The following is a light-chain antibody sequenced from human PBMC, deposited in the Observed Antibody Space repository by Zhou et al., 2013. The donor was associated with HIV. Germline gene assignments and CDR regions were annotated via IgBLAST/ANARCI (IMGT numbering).Light chain of an antibody. V-gene: IGKV1-5*03. J-gene: IGKJ2*01. Sequence: DILLTQSPLALSVYIGDRVTITCRANESIGQWLAWYQQKPGKAPKVVIYKASNLESGVPSRFSGSGSGTEFSLTISGLQPDDFATYYCLQHYNSYTFGQGTKLEIK. CDR1: ESIGQW. CDR2: KAS. CDR3: LQHYNSYT.